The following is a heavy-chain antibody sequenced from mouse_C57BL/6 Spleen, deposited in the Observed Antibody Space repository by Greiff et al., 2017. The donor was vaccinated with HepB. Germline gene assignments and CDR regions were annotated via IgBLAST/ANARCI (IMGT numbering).Heavy chain of an antibody. CDR3: VRHRGDYGSSYDWYFDV. Sequence: EVKVVESGGGLVQPKGSLKLSCAASGFSFNTYAMNWVRQAPGKGLEWVARIRSKSNNYATYYADSVKDRFTISRDDSESMLYLQMNNLKTEDTAMYDCVRHRGDYGSSYDWYFDVWGTGTTVTVSS. CDR1: GFSFNTYA. D-gene: IGHD1-1*01. V-gene: IGHV10-1*01. CDR2: IRSKSNNYAT. J-gene: IGHJ1*03.